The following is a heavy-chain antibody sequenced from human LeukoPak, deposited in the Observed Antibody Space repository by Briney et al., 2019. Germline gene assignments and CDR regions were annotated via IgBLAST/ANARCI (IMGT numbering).Heavy chain of an antibody. J-gene: IGHJ4*02. Sequence: PSETLSLTCAVSGGSISSGGYSWSWIRQPPGKGLEWIGYIYHSESTYYNPSLKSRVTISVDRSKNQFSLKLSSVTAVDTAVYYCARVAEGDCFDYWGQGTLVTVSS. D-gene: IGHD2-21*02. V-gene: IGHV4-30-2*01. CDR3: ARVAEGDCFDY. CDR1: GGSISSGGYS. CDR2: IYHSEST.